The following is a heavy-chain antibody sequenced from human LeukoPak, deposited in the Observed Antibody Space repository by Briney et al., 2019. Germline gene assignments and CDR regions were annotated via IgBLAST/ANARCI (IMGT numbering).Heavy chain of an antibody. CDR3: AREGGVGPTAPPDYYSYQMDV. D-gene: IGHD1-26*01. V-gene: IGHV1-18*01. Sequence: APVKVSCKASGYTSISYGITWVRQAPGQGLEWMGWISPYTTKTNYAQSLQGRVTMTTDTSTSTAYMELRSLRSDDTAVYYCAREGGVGPTAPPDYYSYQMDVWGKGTTVTVSS. CDR2: ISPYTTKT. CDR1: GYTSISYG. J-gene: IGHJ6*03.